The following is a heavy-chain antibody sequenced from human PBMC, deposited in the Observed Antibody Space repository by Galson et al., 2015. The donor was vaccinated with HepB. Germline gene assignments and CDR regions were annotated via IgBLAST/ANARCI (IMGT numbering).Heavy chain of an antibody. CDR1: GFTFIAYA. V-gene: IGHV3-23*01. CDR2: INDNSGRT. Sequence: SLRLSCAGSGFTFIAYAMTWVRQVPGKGLEWVSSINDNSGRTSYVESVRGRFTISRDNFKKTAYLHMGNLRAADSAVYYCAKSPTYYGSGDYDTPYYKYAMDVWGRGTTVTVSS. J-gene: IGHJ6*02. D-gene: IGHD3-10*01. CDR3: AKSPTYYGSGDYDTPYYKYAMDV.